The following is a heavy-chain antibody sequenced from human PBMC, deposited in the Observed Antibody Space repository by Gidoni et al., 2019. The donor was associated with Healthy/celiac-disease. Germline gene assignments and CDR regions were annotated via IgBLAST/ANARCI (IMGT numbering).Heavy chain of an antibody. J-gene: IGHJ6*03. CDR3: TTLDYDFWSGYYYYMDV. V-gene: IGHV3-15*01. CDR1: GFTFSNAW. Sequence: EVQLVESGGGLVKPGGSLSLSCAASGFTFSNAWMSWVRQAPGKGLEWVGRIKSKTDGGTTDYAAPVKGRFTISRDDSKNTLYLQMNSLKTEDTAVYYCTTLDYDFWSGYYYYMDVWGKGTTVTVSS. CDR2: IKSKTDGGTT. D-gene: IGHD3-3*01.